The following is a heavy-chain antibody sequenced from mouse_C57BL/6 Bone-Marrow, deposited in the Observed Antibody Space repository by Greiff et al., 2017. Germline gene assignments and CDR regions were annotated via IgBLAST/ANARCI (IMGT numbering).Heavy chain of an antibody. Sequence: EVNVVESGGGLVKPGGSLKLSCAASGFTFSSYAMSWVRQTPEKRLEWVATISDGGSYTYYPDNVKGRFTISRDNAKNNLYLQMSHLKSEDTAMYYCARDLYYYGSGYAMDYWGQGTSVTVSS. D-gene: IGHD1-1*01. V-gene: IGHV5-4*01. J-gene: IGHJ4*01. CDR3: ARDLYYYGSGYAMDY. CDR2: ISDGGSYT. CDR1: GFTFSSYA.